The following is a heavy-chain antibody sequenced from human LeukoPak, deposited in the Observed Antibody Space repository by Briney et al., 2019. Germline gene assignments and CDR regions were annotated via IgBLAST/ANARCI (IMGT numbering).Heavy chain of an antibody. D-gene: IGHD6-13*01. J-gene: IGHJ4*02. CDR1: GFTFSSYE. CDR2: ISSSGSTI. Sequence: GGSLRLSCAASGFTFSSYEMNWVRQAPGKGLEWISYISSSGSTIYHADSVKGRFTFSRDNAKNSLYLQMNSLRAEDTSVYYCARDAQSIAAEIDYWGQGTLVTVSS. V-gene: IGHV3-48*03. CDR3: ARDAQSIAAEIDY.